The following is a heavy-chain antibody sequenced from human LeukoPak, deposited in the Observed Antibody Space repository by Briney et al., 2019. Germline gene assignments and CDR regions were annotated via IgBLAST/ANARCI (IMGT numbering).Heavy chain of an antibody. Sequence: GGSLRLSCAASGFTFSSYAMSWVRQAPGKGLEWVSAIRGSGGGTNYGDSVKGRFTISRDNSKNTLYLKMKSLRAEDTAVYYCARSAGSGSPPPDFDYWGQGTLVTVSS. CDR2: IRGSGGGT. J-gene: IGHJ4*02. CDR3: ARSAGSGSPPPDFDY. D-gene: IGHD3-10*01. V-gene: IGHV3-23*01. CDR1: GFTFSSYA.